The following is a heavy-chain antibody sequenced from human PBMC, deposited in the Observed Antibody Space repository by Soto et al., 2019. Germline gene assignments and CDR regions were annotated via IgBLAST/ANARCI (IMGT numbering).Heavy chain of an antibody. V-gene: IGHV3-48*01. J-gene: IGHJ4*02. Sequence: EVQLVESGGGLVQPGGSLSLSCAASEFTFGSFRMNWVRQAPGKGLEWVPHISGRIRMIYYEDSVKARFTISRDNAKNSLYLQINSLRAEDTAVYYCARDLNPRQEMLYALLGYWGQGTLVTVSS. CDR2: ISGRIRMI. CDR1: EFTFGSFR. CDR3: ARDLNPRQEMLYALLGY. D-gene: IGHD2-8*01.